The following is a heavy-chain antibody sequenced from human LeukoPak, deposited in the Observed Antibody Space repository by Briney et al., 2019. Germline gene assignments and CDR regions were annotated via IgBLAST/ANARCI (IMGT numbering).Heavy chain of an antibody. V-gene: IGHV3-43*01. J-gene: IGHJ4*02. CDR2: INKGGDRT. CDR1: GFTFDDYS. D-gene: IGHD6-13*01. Sequence: GGSLRLSCAASGFTFDDYSIRWVRQPPGKGLEWVSLINKGGDRTYYADSVEGRFTISRDNSKNSLFLQMNSLRTEDTALYYCAKEVRGSSWTGFDYWGQGTLVTVSS. CDR3: AKEVRGSSWTGFDY.